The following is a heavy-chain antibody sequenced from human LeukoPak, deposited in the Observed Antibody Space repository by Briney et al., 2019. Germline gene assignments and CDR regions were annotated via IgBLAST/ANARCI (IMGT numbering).Heavy chain of an antibody. J-gene: IGHJ4*02. CDR1: GFTFSSYW. Sequence: GGSLRLSCEVSGFTFSSYWMNWVRQAPGKGLEWVANIKQDGSDKYYVDSVKGRFTISRDNAKNSLYLQMNSLRAEDTAVYYCAIIPRAAAGPSARSPFHYWGQGALVTVSS. D-gene: IGHD6-13*01. CDR3: AIIPRAAAGPSARSPFHY. V-gene: IGHV3-7*01. CDR2: IKQDGSDK.